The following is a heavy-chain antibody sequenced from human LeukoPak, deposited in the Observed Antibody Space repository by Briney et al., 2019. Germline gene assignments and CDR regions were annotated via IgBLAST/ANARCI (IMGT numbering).Heavy chain of an antibody. Sequence: GGALRLSCAASGFTFSTFGMIWVRQAPGKGLEWISSISSGSYIYYADAVKGRFTISRDNARNSLYLQMNSLRAEDTAVYCCGILVFVAVGNWYFYLWGRGTLVTVSS. CDR2: ISSGSYI. D-gene: IGHD6-13*01. CDR3: GILVFVAVGNWYFYL. CDR1: GFTFSTFG. J-gene: IGHJ2*01. V-gene: IGHV3-21*01.